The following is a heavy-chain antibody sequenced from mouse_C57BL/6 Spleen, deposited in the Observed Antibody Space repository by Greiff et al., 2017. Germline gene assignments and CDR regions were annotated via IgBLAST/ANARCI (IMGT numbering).Heavy chain of an antibody. J-gene: IGHJ3*01. CDR3: ATMVTRAWFAY. V-gene: IGHV1-82*01. CDR1: GYAFSSSW. CDR2: FYPGDGDT. Sequence: VQLQQSGPELVKPGASVKISCKASGYAFSSSWMNWVKQRPGKGLEWIGRFYPGDGDTNYNGKFKGKATLTADKSSSTAYMQLSSLTSEDSAVYFCATMVTRAWFAYWGQGTLVTVSA. D-gene: IGHD2-2*01.